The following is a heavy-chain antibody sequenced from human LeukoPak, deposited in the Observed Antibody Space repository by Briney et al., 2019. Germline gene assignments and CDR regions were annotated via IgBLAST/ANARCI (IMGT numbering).Heavy chain of an antibody. CDR2: IYSGGST. Sequence: PGGSLRLSCAASGFTVSSNYMSWVRQARGKGLEWVSVIYSGGSTYYADSVKGLFTISRHNSKNTLYLQMNSLRAEDTAVYYCARDVGEDSSSLDYWGQGTLVTVSS. CDR3: ARDVGEDSSSLDY. V-gene: IGHV3-53*04. CDR1: GFTVSSNY. D-gene: IGHD6-13*01. J-gene: IGHJ4*02.